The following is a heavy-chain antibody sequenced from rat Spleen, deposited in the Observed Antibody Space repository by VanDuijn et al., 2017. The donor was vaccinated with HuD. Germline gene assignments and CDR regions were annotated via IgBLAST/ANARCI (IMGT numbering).Heavy chain of an antibody. Sequence: EVQLQESGPGLVKPSQSLSLTCSVTGHSITTAYRWNWIRKFPGNKMEWIGHISYSGSTSYNPSLKSRISITRATSKNQFFLQLNSVTTEDTATYYCARYNSGYFDYWGQGVMVTVSS. CDR2: ISYSGST. V-gene: IGHV3-1*01. D-gene: IGHD4-3*01. CDR1: GHSITTAY. J-gene: IGHJ2*01. CDR3: ARYNSGYFDY.